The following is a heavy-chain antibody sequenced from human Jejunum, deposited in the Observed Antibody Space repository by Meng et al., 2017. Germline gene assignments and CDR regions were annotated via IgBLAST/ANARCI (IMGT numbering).Heavy chain of an antibody. V-gene: IGHV3-43D*03. CDR1: GFTFGDYP. D-gene: IGHD5-24*01. Sequence: GESMKISCAASGFTFGDYPMHWVRQAPGKGLEWVALVSWNGGRTFYADSVKGRFTISRDNSKNSLYLHMDSLRPEDSALYYCARGKDGRDGYTVSSGMDVWGQGTTVTVSS. CDR3: ARGKDGRDGYTVSSGMDV. CDR2: VSWNGGRT. J-gene: IGHJ6*02.